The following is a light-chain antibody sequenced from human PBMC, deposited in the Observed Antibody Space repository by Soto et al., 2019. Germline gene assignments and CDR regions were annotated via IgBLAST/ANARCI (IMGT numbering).Light chain of an antibody. CDR1: QSVSSY. CDR3: QQRSNWPRYT. J-gene: IGKJ2*01. V-gene: IGKV3-11*01. CDR2: DAS. Sequence: EIVLTQSPATLSLSPGERATLSCRASQSVSSYLAWYQQKPGQAPRLLIYDASNRATGIPARFSGSGSGTDFTLPIRRLEPEDFAVYYCQQRSNWPRYTFGQGTKLEIK.